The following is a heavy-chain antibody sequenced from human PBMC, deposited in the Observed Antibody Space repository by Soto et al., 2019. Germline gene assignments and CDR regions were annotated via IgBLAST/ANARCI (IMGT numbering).Heavy chain of an antibody. D-gene: IGHD5-12*01. J-gene: IGHJ4*01. CDR3: AKNSAATIRVGYDY. CDR2: ITGNGGST. V-gene: IGHV3-23*01. CDR1: GFTFSTYA. Sequence: EVQLLASGGGLVQPGGSLRLSCAASGFTFSTYALSWVRQAPGKGLEWVSAITGNGGSTYYADSVKGRFTISRDNSKNKLYLQMNSLRAEDTAVYYCAKNSAATIRVGYDYWGHGTLVTVSS.